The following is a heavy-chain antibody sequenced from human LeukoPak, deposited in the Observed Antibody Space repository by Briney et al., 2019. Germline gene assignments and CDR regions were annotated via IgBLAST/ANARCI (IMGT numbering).Heavy chain of an antibody. CDR3: ARALRYSYGFFDY. Sequence: SETLSLTCTVSGGSISSYYWSWIRQPPGKGLEWIGYIYYSGSTNYNPSLKSRVTISVDTSKNQFSLKLSSVTAADTAMYYCARALRYSYGFFDYWGQGTLVTVSS. J-gene: IGHJ4*02. CDR1: GGSISSYY. CDR2: IYYSGST. D-gene: IGHD5-18*01. V-gene: IGHV4-59*01.